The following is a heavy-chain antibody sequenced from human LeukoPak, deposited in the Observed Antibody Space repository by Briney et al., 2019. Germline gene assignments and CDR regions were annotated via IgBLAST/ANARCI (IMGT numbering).Heavy chain of an antibody. CDR2: IYHSGST. J-gene: IGHJ6*03. V-gene: IGHV4-38-2*02. Sequence: SETLSLTCTVSGYSISSGYYWGWIRQPPGKGLEWIGSIYHSGSTYYNPSLKSRVTISVDTSKNQFSMKLSSVTAADTAVYYCAGEGAYCSGGSCYLPGLWAYYYYYMDVWGKGTTVTVSS. D-gene: IGHD2-15*01. CDR3: AGEGAYCSGGSCYLPGLWAYYYYYMDV. CDR1: GYSISSGYY.